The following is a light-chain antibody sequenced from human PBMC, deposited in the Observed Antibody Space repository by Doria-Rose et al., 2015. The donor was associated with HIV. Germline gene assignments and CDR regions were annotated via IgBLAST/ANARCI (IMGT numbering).Light chain of an antibody. V-gene: IGKV4-1*01. J-gene: IGKJ3*01. CDR1: QSLLYTSKNY. Sequence: DIRVTQSPESLGMSLGERATLNCKSNQSLLYTSKNYLAWYQQKPGQPPKLLIYWASTRQSGVPARFSGSGSGTDFTLTISSLEAEDVAVYYCQQYYGTPSFGPGPQWTSN. CDR3: QQYYGTPS. CDR2: WAS.